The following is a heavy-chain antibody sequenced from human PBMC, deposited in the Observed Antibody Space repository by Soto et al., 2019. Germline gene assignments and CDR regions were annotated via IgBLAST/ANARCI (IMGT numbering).Heavy chain of an antibody. J-gene: IGHJ6*02. Sequence: PSETLSLTCAVYGGSFSGYYWSWIRQPPGKGLEWIGEINHSGSTNYNPSLKSRVTISVDTSKNQSSLKLSSVTAADTAVYYCARGRYYDSSGYYYHYYYYYGMDVWGQGTTVTVSS. CDR3: ARGRYYDSSGYYYHYYYYYGMDV. CDR1: GGSFSGYY. D-gene: IGHD3-22*01. V-gene: IGHV4-34*01. CDR2: INHSGST.